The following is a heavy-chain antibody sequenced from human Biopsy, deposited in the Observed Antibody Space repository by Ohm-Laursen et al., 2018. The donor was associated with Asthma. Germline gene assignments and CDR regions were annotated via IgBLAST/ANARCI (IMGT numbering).Heavy chain of an antibody. J-gene: IGHJ5*02. CDR1: GRHFGSYN. CDR2: ITFDGNTQ. Sequence: SLRLSCAASGRHFGSYNMHWARQAPGKGLEWVAVITFDGNTQYYGDSVKGRFTISRDNSKNTLHLQMNSLRAEDTAVYFCAREGNDWSGYVTGDHWGQGSLVTVSS. CDR3: AREGNDWSGYVTGDH. V-gene: IGHV3-30-3*01. D-gene: IGHD3-3*01.